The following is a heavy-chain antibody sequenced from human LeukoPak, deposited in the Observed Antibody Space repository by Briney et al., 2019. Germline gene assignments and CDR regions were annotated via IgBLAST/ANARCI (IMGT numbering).Heavy chain of an antibody. V-gene: IGHV1-69*04. CDR2: ITPTLGIA. J-gene: IGHJ4*02. CDR1: GGTFSSYS. D-gene: IGHD6-19*01. Sequence: ASVKFSCKASGGTFSSYSITRVRQAPGQGLEWMGRITPTLGIANYAQKFQGRVTITADKSTSTAYMELSSLRSEDTAVYYCAGEEERGVTVAGTAFDYWGQGTLVTVSS. CDR3: AGEEERGVTVAGTAFDY.